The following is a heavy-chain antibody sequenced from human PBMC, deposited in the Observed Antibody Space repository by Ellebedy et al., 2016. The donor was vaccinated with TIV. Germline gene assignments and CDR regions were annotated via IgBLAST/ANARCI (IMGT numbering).Heavy chain of an antibody. CDR1: GFTFSSYW. V-gene: IGHV3-74*01. Sequence: GESLKISCAASGFTFSSYWMHWVRQAPGKGLVWVSLINDDGTSTIYADSVKGGFTISRDNAKNTLYLQMDSLRAEDTACYYCVRGVGGSSGKFDYWGQGTLVTVSS. CDR2: INDDGTST. J-gene: IGHJ4*02. CDR3: VRGVGGSSGKFDY. D-gene: IGHD1-26*01.